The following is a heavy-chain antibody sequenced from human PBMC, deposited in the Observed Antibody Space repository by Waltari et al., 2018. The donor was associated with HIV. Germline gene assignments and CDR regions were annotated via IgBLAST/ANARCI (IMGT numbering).Heavy chain of an antibody. Sequence: QVQLVQSGAEVKRPGASVKVSCQASGYTFTGYYIPWVRQAPGQGLEWMGRSNPKSGGTNDAQKFQGRVTMTRDTSIGTAYMELRSLRSDDTAVYYCAGMYYDFLTGYLNWFDPWGQGTLVTVSS. V-gene: IGHV1-2*06. J-gene: IGHJ5*02. D-gene: IGHD3-9*01. CDR3: AGMYYDFLTGYLNWFDP. CDR1: GYTFTGYY. CDR2: SNPKSGGT.